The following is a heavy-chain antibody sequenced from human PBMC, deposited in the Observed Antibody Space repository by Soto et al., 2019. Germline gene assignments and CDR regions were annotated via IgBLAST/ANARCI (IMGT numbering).Heavy chain of an antibody. V-gene: IGHV3-30*18. CDR2: ISYDGSNK. D-gene: IGHD6-13*01. J-gene: IGHJ6*02. Sequence: QVQLVESGGGVVQPGRSLRLSCAASGFTFSSYGMHWVRQAPGKGLEWVAVISYDGSNKYYADSVKGRFTISRDNSKNTVYLQMNSLRAEDTAVYYCAKDSSSWSYSYYGMDVWRQGTTVTVSS. CDR3: AKDSSSWSYSYYGMDV. CDR1: GFTFSSYG.